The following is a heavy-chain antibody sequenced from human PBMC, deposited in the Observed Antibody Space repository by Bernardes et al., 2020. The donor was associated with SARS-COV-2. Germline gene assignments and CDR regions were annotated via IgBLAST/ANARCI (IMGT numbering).Heavy chain of an antibody. CDR2: IKPDGSEK. CDR1: GFTISNYW. V-gene: IGHV3-7*03. J-gene: IGHJ4*02. D-gene: IGHD4-17*01. CDR3: AKVDGPVDY. Sequence: GGSLRLSCAASGFTISNYWMTWVRQAPGKGLEWVANIKPDGSEKYYVDSVKGRFTISRDNAKNSLYLQMNSLRAEDTALYYCAKVDGPVDYWGQGTLVTVSS.